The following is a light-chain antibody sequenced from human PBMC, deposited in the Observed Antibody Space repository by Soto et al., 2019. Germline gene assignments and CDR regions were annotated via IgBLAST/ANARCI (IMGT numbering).Light chain of an antibody. CDR2: GAT. CDR3: QQYVNWPPLT. CDR1: RSVRSN. J-gene: IGKJ4*01. Sequence: EIVLTQSPANLSVSPGERATLSCRASRSVRSNLAWYQQKPGQAPRLLIFGATTRATNISARFTGSGSGTEFTLTISSLQSEDFAVYYCQQYVNWPPLTFGGGTKVEIK. V-gene: IGKV3-15*01.